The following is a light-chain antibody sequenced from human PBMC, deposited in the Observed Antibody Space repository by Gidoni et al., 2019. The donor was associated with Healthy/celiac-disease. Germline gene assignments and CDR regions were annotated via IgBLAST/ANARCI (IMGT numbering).Light chain of an antibody. V-gene: IGKV3-11*01. CDR1: QSVSSY. CDR3: HQRSNWPLT. Sequence: EIVLTQSPATLSLSPGERATLSCRASQSVSSYLAWYQQKPGQAPRLLIYDASNRATGIPARFSGSVSGTDFTLTISSREPEDFAVYYCHQRSNWPLTFGGGTKVEIK. CDR2: DAS. J-gene: IGKJ4*01.